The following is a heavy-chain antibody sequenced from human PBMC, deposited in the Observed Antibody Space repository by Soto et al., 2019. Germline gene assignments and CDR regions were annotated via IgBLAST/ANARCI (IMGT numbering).Heavy chain of an antibody. J-gene: IGHJ4*02. D-gene: IGHD2-15*01. Sequence: PGGSLRLSCAASGFTFSDYYMSWIRQAPGKGLEWVSYISSSSSYTNYADSVKGRFTISRDNAKNSLYLQMNSLRAEDTAVYYCARDLRMVQYLPDYWGQGTLVTVSS. CDR2: ISSSSSYT. CDR3: ARDLRMVQYLPDY. CDR1: GFTFSDYY. V-gene: IGHV3-11*06.